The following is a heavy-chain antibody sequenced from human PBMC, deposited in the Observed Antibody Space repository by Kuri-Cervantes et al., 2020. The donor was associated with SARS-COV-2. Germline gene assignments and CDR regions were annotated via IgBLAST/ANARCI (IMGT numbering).Heavy chain of an antibody. CDR1: GGSVSSSY. CDR3: ARHQIHYDILTGYMGGGMDV. V-gene: IGHV4-59*08. D-gene: IGHD3-9*01. J-gene: IGHJ6*02. Sequence: SETLSLTCTVSGGSVSSSYWSWIRQPPGEGLEWIGYISSSGGTNSNPSLKSRVTISVDTSKNQFSLKLSSVTAADTAVYYCARHQIHYDILTGYMGGGMDVWGQGTTVTVSS. CDR2: ISSSGGT.